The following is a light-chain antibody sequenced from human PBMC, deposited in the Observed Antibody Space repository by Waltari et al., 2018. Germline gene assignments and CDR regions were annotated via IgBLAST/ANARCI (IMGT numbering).Light chain of an antibody. J-gene: IGKJ2*01. Sequence: VLTQSPGTLSLSPGERATLSCRASQSLTKRYLAWYQQKPGQAPRLLIYGASSRAAGIPDMFSGSGSGTDFTLTISRLEPEDSALYYCQQYGSSIMYTFGQGTKLEIK. CDR3: QQYGSSIMYT. CDR1: QSLTKRY. V-gene: IGKV3-20*01. CDR2: GAS.